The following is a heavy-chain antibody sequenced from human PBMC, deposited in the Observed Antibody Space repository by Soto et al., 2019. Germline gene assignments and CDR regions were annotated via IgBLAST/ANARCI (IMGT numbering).Heavy chain of an antibody. V-gene: IGHV3-30*18. CDR3: ANLPSDYDILTGHDLFDY. J-gene: IGHJ4*02. CDR2: ISYDGSNK. D-gene: IGHD3-9*01. CDR1: GFTFSSYG. Sequence: WGSLRLSCAASGFTFSSYGMHWVRQAPGKGLEWVAVISYDGSNKYYADSVKGRFTISRDNSKNTLYLQMNSLRAEDTAVYYCANLPSDYDILTGHDLFDYWGQGTLVTVSS.